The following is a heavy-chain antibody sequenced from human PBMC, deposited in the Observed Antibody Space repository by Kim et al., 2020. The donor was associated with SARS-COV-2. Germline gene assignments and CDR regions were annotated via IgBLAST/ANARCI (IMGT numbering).Heavy chain of an antibody. D-gene: IGHD3-3*01. V-gene: IGHV4-34*01. CDR2: VNHSGIT. CDR1: GGSFSAYS. J-gene: IGHJ6*02. Sequence: SETLSLTCAVYGGSFSAYSWIWIRQAPGKGLEWIGEVNHSGITKYHPSLKSRVTISVDTSKNQFSLKLPSVTAADTAVFYCARSRAGVVPSPILGLGPYYYYYAMDVWGQGTTVTVS. CDR3: ARSRAGVVPSPILGLGPYYYYYAMDV.